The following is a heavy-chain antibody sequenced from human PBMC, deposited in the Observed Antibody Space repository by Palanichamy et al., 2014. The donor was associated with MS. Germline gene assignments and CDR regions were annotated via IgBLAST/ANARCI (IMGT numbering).Heavy chain of an antibody. V-gene: IGHV3-23*01. J-gene: IGHJ6*02. D-gene: IGHD2-15*01. Sequence: YYADSVRGRFSISRDNFKNTVYLEMNSLRVDDTAVYYCAKAGYCSGGSCYVYYYYGMDVWGQGTTVTVSS. CDR3: AKAGYCSGGSCYVYYYYGMDV.